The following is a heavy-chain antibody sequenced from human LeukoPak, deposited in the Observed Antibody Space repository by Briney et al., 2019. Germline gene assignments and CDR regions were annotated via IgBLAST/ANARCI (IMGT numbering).Heavy chain of an antibody. CDR1: GFTFDNYA. Sequence: GTSLRLSCAASGFTFDNYAMHWVRQAPGKGLEWVSGISWNSGSIGYADSVKGRFTISRDNAKNSLYLQMNSLRAEDTALYYCAKDKEIVVVTGSLDYWGQGTLVTVSS. CDR3: AKDKEIVVVTGSLDY. V-gene: IGHV3-9*01. J-gene: IGHJ4*02. CDR2: ISWNSGSI. D-gene: IGHD2-21*02.